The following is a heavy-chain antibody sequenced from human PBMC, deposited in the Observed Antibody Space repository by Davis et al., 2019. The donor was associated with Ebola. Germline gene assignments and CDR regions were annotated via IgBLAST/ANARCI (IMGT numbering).Heavy chain of an antibody. J-gene: IGHJ6*03. CDR2: ISYSGDT. D-gene: IGHD3-22*01. CDR1: GASVSTYY. CDR3: ARDLRYDSSGYDYYFYMDV. V-gene: IGHV4-59*02. Sequence: PSETLSLTCTVSGASVSTYYWSWIRQSRGKRLEWIGYISYSGDTNYIPSLKSRVTISLDTSKNQFSLNLYSVTAADTAVYYCARDLRYDSSGYDYYFYMDVWGKGTTVTVSS.